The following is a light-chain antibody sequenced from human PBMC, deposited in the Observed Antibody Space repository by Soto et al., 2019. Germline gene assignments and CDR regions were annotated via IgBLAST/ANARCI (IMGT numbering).Light chain of an antibody. CDR2: KAS. V-gene: IGKV1-5*03. Sequence: DIQMTQSPSTLSASVGDRVTITCRASQSISTYLAWYQQKPGKAPKLLIYKASSLESGVPSRFSGSGSGTEFTLTISSLQPDDFATYYCQQYNTHSRAFGQGTKVEIK. J-gene: IGKJ1*01. CDR3: QQYNTHSRA. CDR1: QSISTY.